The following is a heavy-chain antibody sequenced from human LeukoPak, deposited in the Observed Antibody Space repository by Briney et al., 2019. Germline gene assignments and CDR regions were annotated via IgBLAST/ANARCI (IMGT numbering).Heavy chain of an antibody. J-gene: IGHJ4*02. Sequence: PGGSLRLSCAASGFTFSPYGMHWVRQAPGKGLEWVAFIRYDGSNKYYADSVKGRFTISRDNSKNTLYLQMNSLRAEDTAVYYCAKARMITFGGSISHFDYWGQGTLVTVSS. CDR1: GFTFSPYG. CDR3: AKARMITFGGSISHFDY. D-gene: IGHD3-16*01. V-gene: IGHV3-30*02. CDR2: IRYDGSNK.